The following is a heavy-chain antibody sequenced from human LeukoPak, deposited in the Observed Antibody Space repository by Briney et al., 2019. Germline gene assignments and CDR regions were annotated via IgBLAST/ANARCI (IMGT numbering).Heavy chain of an antibody. CDR1: GFTFSSYS. D-gene: IGHD6-19*01. Sequence: GGSLRLSCAASGFTFSSYSMNWVRQAPGKGLEWVSSISSSSSYIYCADSVKGRFTISRDNAKNSLYLQMNSLRAEDTAVYYCARGRSIAVAGTDYWGQGTLVTVSS. CDR2: ISSSSSYI. J-gene: IGHJ4*02. V-gene: IGHV3-21*01. CDR3: ARGRSIAVAGTDY.